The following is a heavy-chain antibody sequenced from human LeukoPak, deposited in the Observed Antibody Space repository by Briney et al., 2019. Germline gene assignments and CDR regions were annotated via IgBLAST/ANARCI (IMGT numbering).Heavy chain of an antibody. D-gene: IGHD3-22*01. CDR2: ICDTGGCT. J-gene: IGHJ4*02. CDR1: GFSLSIYG. Sequence: GRSLRLSCAASGFSLSIYGMRWLRQAPGKGLEWVSSICDTGGCTYYADSVKGRFTISRDNSKNTLYLQMNSLRAEDTAVYYCARTRRGIVVEGPDYWGQGTLVTVSS. V-gene: IGHV3-23*01. CDR3: ARTRRGIVVEGPDY.